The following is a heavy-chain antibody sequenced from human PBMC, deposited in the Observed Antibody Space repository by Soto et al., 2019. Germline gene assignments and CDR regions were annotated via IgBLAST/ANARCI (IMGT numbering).Heavy chain of an antibody. Sequence: PSETLSLTCTVSGGSISSSDYYWGWIRQPPGKGLEWIGNIYYSGSASYNPSLKSRVTISVDTSKNQVSLKLSSVTAADTAVYICLNGYPCVGFYYRAQRTAVTVSS. D-gene: IGHD3-9*01. CDR1: GGSISSSDYY. CDR2: IYYSGSA. CDR3: LNGYPCVGFYY. V-gene: IGHV4-39*01. J-gene: IGHJ4*01.